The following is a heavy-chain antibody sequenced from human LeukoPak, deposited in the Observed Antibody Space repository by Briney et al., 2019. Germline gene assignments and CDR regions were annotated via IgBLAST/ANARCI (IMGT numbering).Heavy chain of an antibody. J-gene: IGHJ3*02. CDR1: GGSISSYY. CDR2: IYYSGST. CDR3: TTVTPFSAFDI. V-gene: IGHV4-59*01. D-gene: IGHD1-14*01. Sequence: SETLSLTCTVSGGSISSYYWSWIRQPPGKGLEWIGYIYYSGSTNYNPSLKSRVTISVDTSKNQLSLKLSSVTAADTAVYYCTTVTPFSAFDIWGQGTMVTVSS.